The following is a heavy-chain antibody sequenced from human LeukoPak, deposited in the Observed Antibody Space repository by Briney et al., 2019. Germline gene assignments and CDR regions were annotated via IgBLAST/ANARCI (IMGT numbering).Heavy chain of an antibody. Sequence: PGGSLRLSCAASGFTVSSNYMSWVRQAPGKGLEWVSVIYSGGSTYYADSVKGRFTISRDNSKNTLYLQMNSLRAEDTAVYYCARGIVGATPRIGYYYYYGMDVWGQGTTVTVSS. D-gene: IGHD1-26*01. CDR3: ARGIVGATPRIGYYYYYGMDV. CDR1: GFTVSSNY. V-gene: IGHV3-53*01. CDR2: IYSGGST. J-gene: IGHJ6*02.